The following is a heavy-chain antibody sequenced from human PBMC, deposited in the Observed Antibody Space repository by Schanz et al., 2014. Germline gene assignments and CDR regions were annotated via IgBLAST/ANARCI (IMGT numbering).Heavy chain of an antibody. CDR2: IYHSGRT. D-gene: IGHD5-12*01. CDR1: GDSITSNRW. Sequence: QVQLQESGPGLVKPSGTLSLTCAVSGDSITSNRWWRWVRQPPGKGLEWIGEIYHSGRTNYDPSLKSRVAISMDNSNNQLSLKVSSVAAADTAIYYCARGDISGYNGGLMDTWGQGTLVTVSS. V-gene: IGHV4-4*02. J-gene: IGHJ5*02. CDR3: ARGDISGYNGGLMDT.